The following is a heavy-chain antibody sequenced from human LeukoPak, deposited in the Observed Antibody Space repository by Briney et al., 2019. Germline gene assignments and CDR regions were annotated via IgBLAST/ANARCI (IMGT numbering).Heavy chain of an antibody. CDR2: INHSGST. Sequence: PSETLSLTCAVYGGSFSGYYWSWIRQPPGKGLEWIGEINHSGSTNYNPSLKSRVTISVDTSKNQFSLKLSSVTAADTAVYYCARGRIVVLPAAMSGKQLDPWGQGTLVTVSS. CDR1: GGSFSGYY. J-gene: IGHJ5*02. D-gene: IGHD2-2*01. V-gene: IGHV4-34*01. CDR3: ARGRIVVLPAAMSGKQLDP.